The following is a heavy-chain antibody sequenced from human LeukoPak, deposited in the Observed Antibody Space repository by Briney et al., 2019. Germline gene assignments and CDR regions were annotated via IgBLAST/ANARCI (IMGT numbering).Heavy chain of an antibody. Sequence: GGSLRLSCAASGFTFSSYDMHWGRQPTGEGLQWVSGIGTGSDTYYSGSVKGRFTISTENNKNSLYLQMNSLRAGDTAVYFCARGSNLGFDFWGQGTLVTVSS. D-gene: IGHD5-24*01. V-gene: IGHV3-13*04. CDR3: ARGSNLGFDF. J-gene: IGHJ5*01. CDR1: GFTFSSYD. CDR2: IGTGSDT.